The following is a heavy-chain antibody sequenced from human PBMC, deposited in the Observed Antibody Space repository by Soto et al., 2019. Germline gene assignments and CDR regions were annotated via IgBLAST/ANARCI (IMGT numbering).Heavy chain of an antibody. V-gene: IGHV4-30-4*02. D-gene: IGHD6-13*01. J-gene: IGHJ5*02. Sequence: PSETLSLTCTVSGGSISSGDYYWSWIRQPPGKGLEWIGYIYYSGSTYYNPSLKSRVTISVDTSRNQFSLKLSSVTAADTAVYYCARDPGFVAAAGWSFWFDPWGQGTLVTVSS. CDR2: IYYSGST. CDR1: GGSISSGDYY. CDR3: ARDPGFVAAAGWSFWFDP.